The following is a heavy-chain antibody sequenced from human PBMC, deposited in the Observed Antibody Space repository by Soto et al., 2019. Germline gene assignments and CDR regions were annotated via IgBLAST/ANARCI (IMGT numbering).Heavy chain of an antibody. CDR3: ARSCSGGSCYGWFDP. D-gene: IGHD2-15*01. V-gene: IGHV1-8*01. CDR2: MNPNSGNT. J-gene: IGHJ5*02. CDR1: GYTFTSKD. Sequence: ASVKVSCKAPGYTFTSKDIDWVRQATRQGLEWMGWMNPNSGNTGYAQKFQGRVTMTRNTSISTAYMELSSLRSEDTAVYYCARSCSGGSCYGWFDPWGQGTLVTVSS.